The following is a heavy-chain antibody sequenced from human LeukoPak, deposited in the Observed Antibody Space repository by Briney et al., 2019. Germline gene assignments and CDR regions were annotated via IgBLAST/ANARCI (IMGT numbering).Heavy chain of an antibody. CDR2: INPNSGGT. CDR1: GYTFTGYY. V-gene: IGHV1-2*02. CDR3: ARAGMVAQGALDKFDY. J-gene: IGHJ4*02. D-gene: IGHD1-26*01. Sequence: GASVKVSCKASGYTFTGYYMHWVRQAPGQGLEWMGWINPNSGGTNYAQKFQGRVTMTRDTSISTAYMELSRLRSDDTAVYYCARAGMVAQGALDKFDYWGQGTLVTVSS.